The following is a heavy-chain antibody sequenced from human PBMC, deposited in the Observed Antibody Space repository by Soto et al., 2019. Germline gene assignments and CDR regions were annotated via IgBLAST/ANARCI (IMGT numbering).Heavy chain of an antibody. D-gene: IGHD4-17*01. J-gene: IGHJ4*02. CDR3: AHAGDYDLLSFDH. CDR1: GFSLTTTDMG. CDR2: IYWDDDK. V-gene: IGHV2-5*02. Sequence: SGPTLVNPAQTLTLTCTFSGFSLTTTDMGVAWIRQPPGKALEWLALIYWDDDKRYNPSLKNRLAISKDTSRDRVVLTINNINPEDTGTYFCAHAGDYDLLSFDHWGPGTLVTVSS.